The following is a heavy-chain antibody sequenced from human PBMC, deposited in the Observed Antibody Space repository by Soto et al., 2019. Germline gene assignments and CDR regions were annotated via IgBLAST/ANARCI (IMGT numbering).Heavy chain of an antibody. CDR3: ARHRNWLQSPTYLDL. CDR2: IYHSGST. Sequence: PSETLSLTCTVSGGSISSGGYYWTWIRQQQGKGLEWIGYIYHSGSTYYNPSLKSRVIISVDTSKIQFSLKLSSVTAADTAVYYCARHRNWLQSPTYLDLWGPGTLVTVSS. J-gene: IGHJ4*02. V-gene: IGHV4-30-2*01. CDR1: GGSISSGGYY. D-gene: IGHD5-12*01.